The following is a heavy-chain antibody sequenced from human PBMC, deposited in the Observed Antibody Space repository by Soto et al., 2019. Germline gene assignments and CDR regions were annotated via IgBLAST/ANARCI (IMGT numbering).Heavy chain of an antibody. CDR2: IYYSGST. CDR3: ARARGSSSGYYYYGMDV. Sequence: SETLSLTCTVSGGSISSYYWSWIRQPPGKGLEWIGYIYYSGSTNYNPSLKSRVTISVDTSKNQFSLKLSSVTAADTAVYYCARARGSSSGYYYYGMDVWGQGTTVTVSS. V-gene: IGHV4-59*01. D-gene: IGHD6-6*01. J-gene: IGHJ6*02. CDR1: GGSISSYY.